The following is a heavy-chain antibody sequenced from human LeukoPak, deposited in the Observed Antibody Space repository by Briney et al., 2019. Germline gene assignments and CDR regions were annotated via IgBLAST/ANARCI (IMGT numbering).Heavy chain of an antibody. Sequence: PSETLSLTCTVSGDSIGGFYWSWSRQPAGRGLEWHARIYTTGSTNYKPSLKSRLTISLDKSKNQFSLELTSVTAADTAIYYCGRGKGLAAAGSIRSELRGQGILVTVSS. J-gene: IGHJ4*02. D-gene: IGHD6-13*01. CDR3: GRGKGLAAAGSIRSEL. V-gene: IGHV4-4*07. CDR1: GDSIGGFY. CDR2: IYTTGST.